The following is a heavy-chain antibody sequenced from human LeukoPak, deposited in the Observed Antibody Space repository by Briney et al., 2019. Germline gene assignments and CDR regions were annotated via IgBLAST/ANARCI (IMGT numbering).Heavy chain of an antibody. CDR1: GFTFSSYA. CDR2: ISGSGGST. J-gene: IGHJ4*02. V-gene: IGHV3-23*01. CDR3: AVAQGYSYSDSSGYYYGRGSGYFDY. Sequence: GGSLRLSCAASGFTFSSYAMSRVRQAPGKGLEWVSAISGSGGSTYYADSVKGRFTISRDNSKNTLYLQMNSLRAEDTAVYYCAVAQGYSYSDSSGYYYGRGSGYFDYWGQGTLVTVSS. D-gene: IGHD3-22*01.